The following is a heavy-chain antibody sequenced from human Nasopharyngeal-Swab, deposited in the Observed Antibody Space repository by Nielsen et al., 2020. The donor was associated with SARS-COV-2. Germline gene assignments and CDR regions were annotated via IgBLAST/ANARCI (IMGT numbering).Heavy chain of an antibody. V-gene: IGHV1-58*01. D-gene: IGHD1-26*01. CDR3: AAASGWDLLRDSYYGMDV. J-gene: IGHJ6*02. CDR1: GFTFTSSA. CDR2: IVVGSGHT. Sequence: SVKVSCKASGFTFTSSAVQWVRQARGQHLEWIGWIVVGSGHTNYAQKFQERVTITRDMSTSTAYTELSSLRSEDTAVYYCAAASGWDLLRDSYYGMDVWGQGTTVTVSS.